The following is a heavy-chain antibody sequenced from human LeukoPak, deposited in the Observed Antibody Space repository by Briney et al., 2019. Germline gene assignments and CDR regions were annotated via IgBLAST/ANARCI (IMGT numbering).Heavy chain of an antibody. Sequence: ESLKISCKGSAYRFSNYWIGWVRQMPGKGLEWMGIIYPGDSDTKYSPSFRGQVTISVDKSISTAYLQWSSLKASDTAMYYCARQAGATDFDYWGQGTLVTVSS. CDR2: IYPGDSDT. CDR1: AYRFSNYW. V-gene: IGHV5-51*01. CDR3: ARQAGATDFDY. D-gene: IGHD1-26*01. J-gene: IGHJ4*02.